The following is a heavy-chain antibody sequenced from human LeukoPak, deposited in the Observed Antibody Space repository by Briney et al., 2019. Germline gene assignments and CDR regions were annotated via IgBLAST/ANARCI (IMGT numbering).Heavy chain of an antibody. CDR1: GYTFTSYD. CDR3: ARGPKRGAAAGTTNWGLAIDY. CDR2: MNPNSGNT. Sequence: GASVKVSCKASGYTFTSYDINWVRQATGQGLEWMGWMNPNSGNTGYAQKFQGRVTMTRNTSISTAYMELSSLRSEDTAVYYCARGPKRGAAAGTTNWGLAIDYWGQGTLVTVSS. V-gene: IGHV1-8*01. J-gene: IGHJ4*02. D-gene: IGHD6-13*01.